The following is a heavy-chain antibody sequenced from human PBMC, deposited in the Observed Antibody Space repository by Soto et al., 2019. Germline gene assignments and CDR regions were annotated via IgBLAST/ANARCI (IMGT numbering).Heavy chain of an antibody. CDR1: GFTFSSYG. CDR3: TTDREVAVAGPGAFDI. Sequence: VQLVESGGGVVQPGRSLRLSCAASGFTFSSYGMHWVRQAPGKGLEWVGRIKSKTDGGTTDYAAPVKGRFTISRDDSKNTLYLQMNSLKTEDTAVYYCTTDREVAVAGPGAFDIWGQGTMVTVSS. J-gene: IGHJ3*02. V-gene: IGHV3-15*01. D-gene: IGHD6-19*01. CDR2: IKSKTDGGTT.